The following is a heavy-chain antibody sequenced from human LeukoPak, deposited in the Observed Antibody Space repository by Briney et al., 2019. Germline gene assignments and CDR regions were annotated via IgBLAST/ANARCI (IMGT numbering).Heavy chain of an antibody. D-gene: IGHD2-15*01. J-gene: IGHJ4*02. CDR2: ISAYKGNT. CDR3: ARDSPYCGGGSCYPDY. V-gene: IGHV1-18*01. Sequence: ASVKVSCKASGYTFTSYGITWVRQAPGQGLEWMGWISAYKGNTNYAQNLQGRVTMTTDTSTSTAYMELRSLRSDDTAVYYCARDSPYCGGGSCYPDYWGQGTLVTVSS. CDR1: GYTFTSYG.